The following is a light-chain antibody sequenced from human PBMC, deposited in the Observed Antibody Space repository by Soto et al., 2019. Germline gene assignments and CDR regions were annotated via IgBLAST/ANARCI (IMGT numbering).Light chain of an antibody. J-gene: IGKJ1*01. V-gene: IGKV3-11*01. CDR1: QSVSSH. CDR2: DAS. Sequence: EIVLTQSPATLSLSPGERATLSCRASQSVSSHLAWYQQKPGQAPRLLIYDASNRATGIPARFSGSGSGTDCTLTISSLEPEDLAVYYGQQRDNWPPIGTFGQGTKVEIK. CDR3: QQRDNWPPIGT.